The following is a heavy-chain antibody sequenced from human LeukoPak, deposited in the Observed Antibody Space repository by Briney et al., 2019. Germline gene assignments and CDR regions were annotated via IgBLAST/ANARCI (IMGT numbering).Heavy chain of an antibody. V-gene: IGHV4-34*01. CDR3: ARGLDNY. CDR1: GGSLSGYY. CDR2: INHSGST. D-gene: IGHD2-2*03. J-gene: IGHJ4*02. Sequence: SETLSLTCAVYGGSLSGYYWSWIRQPPGKGLEWIGEINHSGSTNYNPSLKSRVTISVDTSKNQFSLKLSSVTAADTAVYYCARGLDNYWGQGTLVTVSS.